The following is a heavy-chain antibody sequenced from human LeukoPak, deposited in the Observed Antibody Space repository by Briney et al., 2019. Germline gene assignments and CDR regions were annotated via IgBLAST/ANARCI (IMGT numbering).Heavy chain of an antibody. Sequence: PSETLSLTCIVSGDSFGSFSWSWIRQPAGKGLEWIGRIYPSGNTNYNPSLKSRVTISLDTSKNQFSLILRSVTATDTAMYYCARDGVVTMELDYWGQGTLVTVSS. J-gene: IGHJ4*02. V-gene: IGHV4-4*07. CDR2: IYPSGNT. CDR1: GDSFGSFS. D-gene: IGHD4/OR15-4a*01. CDR3: ARDGVVTMELDY.